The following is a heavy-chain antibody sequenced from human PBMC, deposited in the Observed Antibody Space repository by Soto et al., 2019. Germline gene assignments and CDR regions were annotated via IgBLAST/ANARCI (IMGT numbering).Heavy chain of an antibody. Sequence: EVQLVESGGGLVQPGGSLRLSCAASGFTFSSYWMSWVRQAPGKGLEWVANIKQDGSEKYYVDSVKGRFTISRDNAKNSLYPQMNRMRAEDTAVYDCARADVVRYDYYGMDFWGQGTTVTVSS. D-gene: IGHD2-15*01. V-gene: IGHV3-7*01. CDR3: ARADVVRYDYYGMDF. CDR1: GFTFSSYW. CDR2: IKQDGSEK. J-gene: IGHJ6*02.